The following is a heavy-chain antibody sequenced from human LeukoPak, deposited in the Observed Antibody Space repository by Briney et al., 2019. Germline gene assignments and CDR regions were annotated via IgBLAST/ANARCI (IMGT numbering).Heavy chain of an antibody. CDR3: ARAFQSLGGLSLPDY. J-gene: IGHJ4*02. Sequence: ASAKVSCKASGYTFTNYAMNWVRQAPGQGLEWMGWIHPSTENPTYAQGFTGRFVFSLDTSVSTTYLQISSLKAEDTAVYFCARAFQSLGGLSLPDYWGQGTLVTVSS. CDR1: GYTFTNYA. CDR2: IHPSTENP. D-gene: IGHD3-16*02. V-gene: IGHV7-4-1*02.